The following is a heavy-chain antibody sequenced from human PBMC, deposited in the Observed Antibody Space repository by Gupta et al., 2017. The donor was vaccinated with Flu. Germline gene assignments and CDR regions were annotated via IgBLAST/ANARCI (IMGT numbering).Heavy chain of an antibody. Sequence: PMVESGGGSVQRGGSLRLSCAASGVSFSFSTYSVNWVRPVPGRGLEGISYMRFYDGYTDYADSVKGRFTISADKATNSLYLQMNSLRREDTASHYCVRDDKWALDVWGQGTMVTVSS. J-gene: IGHJ3*01. V-gene: IGHV3-48*01. CDR3: VRDDKWALDV. D-gene: IGHD1-26*01. CDR1: GVSFSFSTYS. CDR2: MRFYDGYT.